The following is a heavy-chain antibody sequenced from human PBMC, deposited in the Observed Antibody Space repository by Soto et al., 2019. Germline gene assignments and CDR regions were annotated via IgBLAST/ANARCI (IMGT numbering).Heavy chain of an antibody. Sequence: EVQLVESGGGFVQPGGSLRLSCAGSGFTSSTSWMSWVRQTPGKGLEWVANTNQDGREKNYVDSVKGRFTISRDNAKNSLLLQMNSLRAEDTAVYFCTRDSIWGQGTLVTVAS. CDR3: TRDSI. J-gene: IGHJ4*02. CDR2: TNQDGREK. CDR1: GFTSSTSW. V-gene: IGHV3-7*01.